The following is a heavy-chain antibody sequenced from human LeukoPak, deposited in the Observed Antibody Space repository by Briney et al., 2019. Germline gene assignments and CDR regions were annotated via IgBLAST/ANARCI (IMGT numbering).Heavy chain of an antibody. CDR3: ARDIFVRYYYDSSGYYLDY. J-gene: IGHJ4*02. V-gene: IGHV4-38-2*02. CDR2: IYHSGST. CDR1: GGSISGYY. Sequence: SETLSLTCTVSGGSISGYYWGWIRQPPGKGLEWIGSIYHSGSTYYNPSLKSRVTISVDTSKNQFSLKLSSVTAADTAVYYCARDIFVRYYYDSSGYYLDYWGQGTLVTVSS. D-gene: IGHD3-22*01.